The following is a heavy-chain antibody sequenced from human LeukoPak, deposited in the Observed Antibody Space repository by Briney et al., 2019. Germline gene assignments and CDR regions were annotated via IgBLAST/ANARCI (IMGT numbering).Heavy chain of an antibody. Sequence: SETLSLTCTVSGGSISSYYWSWIRQPPGKGLEWIGYIYYSGSTNYNPSLKSRVTISVDTSQNQFSPKLGSVPAADTGLYCFARDCSGGSCYPISGMDVWGQGTTVTVSS. V-gene: IGHV4-59*01. CDR1: GGSISSYY. D-gene: IGHD2-15*01. CDR3: ARDCSGGSCYPISGMDV. CDR2: IYYSGST. J-gene: IGHJ6*02.